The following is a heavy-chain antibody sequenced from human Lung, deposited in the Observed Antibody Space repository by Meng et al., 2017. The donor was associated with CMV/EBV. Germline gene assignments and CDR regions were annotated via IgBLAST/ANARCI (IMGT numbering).Heavy chain of an antibody. CDR2: IYYSGST. V-gene: IGHV4-59*01. D-gene: IGHD3-10*01. CDR3: ASGKDYYGSGSYYNYYYYGMDV. J-gene: IGHJ6*02. Sequence: GSLRLXCTVSGCSISSYYWSWIRQPPGKGLEWIGYIYYSGSTTYNPSLKSRVTISVDTSKTQFTLKLTSVTAADTAVYYCASGKDYYGSGSYYNYYYYGMDVWGQGXTVTVSS. CDR1: GCSISSYY.